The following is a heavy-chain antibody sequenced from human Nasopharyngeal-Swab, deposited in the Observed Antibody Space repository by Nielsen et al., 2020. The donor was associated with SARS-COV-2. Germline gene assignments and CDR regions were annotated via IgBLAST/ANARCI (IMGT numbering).Heavy chain of an antibody. Sequence: GGSLRLSCAASGFTFSSYSMNWVRQAPGKGLEWVSSISSSSSYIYYADSVKGRFTISRDNAKNSLYLQMNSLRAEDTAVYYCAARGGRAYYYYGMDVWGQGTTVTVSS. CDR3: AARGGRAYYYYGMDV. CDR1: GFTFSSYS. D-gene: IGHD3-16*01. J-gene: IGHJ6*02. V-gene: IGHV3-21*01. CDR2: ISSSSSYI.